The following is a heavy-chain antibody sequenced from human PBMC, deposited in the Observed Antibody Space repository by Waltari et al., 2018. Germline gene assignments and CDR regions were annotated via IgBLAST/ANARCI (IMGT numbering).Heavy chain of an antibody. D-gene: IGHD3-3*01. CDR2: IYHSGST. CDR1: GGSISRSNW. J-gene: IGHJ6*02. CDR3: ARGSYYDFWSGYYNYYGMDV. V-gene: IGHV4-4*02. Sequence: QVQLQESGPGLVKPSGTLSLTCAVSGGSISRSNWWSWVRQHPGKGLEWIGEIYHSGSTNYNPSLKSRVTISVDKSKNQFSLKLSSVTAADTAVYYCARGSYYDFWSGYYNYYGMDVWGQGTTVTVSS.